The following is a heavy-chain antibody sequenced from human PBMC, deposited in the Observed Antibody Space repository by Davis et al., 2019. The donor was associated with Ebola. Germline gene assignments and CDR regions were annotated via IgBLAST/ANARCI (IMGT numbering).Heavy chain of an antibody. J-gene: IGHJ4*02. V-gene: IGHV1-69*10. Sequence: SVKVSCKASGSTFSSYAISWVRQAPGQGLEWMGWISAYNGNTNYAQKFQGRVTITADKSTSTAYMELSSLRSEDTAVYYCARPQRGYSSSSFDYWGQGTLVTVSS. CDR2: ISAYNGNT. CDR1: GSTFSSYA. CDR3: ARPQRGYSSSSFDY. D-gene: IGHD6-13*01.